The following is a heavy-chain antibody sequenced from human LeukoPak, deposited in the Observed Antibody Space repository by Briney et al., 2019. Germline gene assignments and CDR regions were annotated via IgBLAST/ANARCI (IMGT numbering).Heavy chain of an antibody. D-gene: IGHD3-10*01. J-gene: IGHJ4*02. Sequence: SETLSLTCSVSGGSISSSNYYWSWIRQPAGKGLEWIGRIYTSESTNYNPSLKSRVTISVDTSRNQFSLKLSSVTAADTAVYYCARGLWFGDENPPYFDYWGQGILVTVSS. CDR2: IYTSEST. CDR3: ARGLWFGDENPPYFDY. CDR1: GGSISSSNYY. V-gene: IGHV4-61*02.